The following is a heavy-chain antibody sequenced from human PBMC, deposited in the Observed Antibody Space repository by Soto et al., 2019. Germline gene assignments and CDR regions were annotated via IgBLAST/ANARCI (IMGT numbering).Heavy chain of an antibody. CDR3: ARDLLGRDYGSGIDY. D-gene: IGHD3-10*01. V-gene: IGHV1-69*13. J-gene: IGHJ4*02. CDR2: IIPIFGTA. Sequence: ASVKVSCKASGGTFSSYAISWVRQAPGQGLEWMGGIIPIFGTANYAQKFQGRVTITADESTSTAYMELSSLRSEDTAVYYCARDLLGRDYGSGIDYWGQGTLVTVSS. CDR1: GGTFSSYA.